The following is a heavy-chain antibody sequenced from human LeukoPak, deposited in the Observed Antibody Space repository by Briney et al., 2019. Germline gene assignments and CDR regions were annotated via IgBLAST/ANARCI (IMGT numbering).Heavy chain of an antibody. J-gene: IGHJ4*02. V-gene: IGHV4-31*03. CDR3: ARRRYCSGGSCYPIDY. D-gene: IGHD2-15*01. CDR1: GGSISSGGYY. Sequence: SETLSLTCTVSGGSISSGGYYWSWIRQHPGKGLEWIGYIYYSGSTYYNPSLKSRVTISVDTSKNQFSLKLSSVTAADTAVYYCARRRYCSGGSCYPIDYWGLGTLVTVSS. CDR2: IYYSGST.